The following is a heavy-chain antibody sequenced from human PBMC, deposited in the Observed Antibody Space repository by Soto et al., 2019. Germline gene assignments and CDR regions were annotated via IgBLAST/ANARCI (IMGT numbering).Heavy chain of an antibody. V-gene: IGHV1-69*01. D-gene: IGHD6-13*01. J-gene: IGHJ3*01. CDR1: GGTFSSYA. Sequence: QVQLVQSGAEVKKPGSSVKVSCKASGGTFSSYAISWVRQAPGQGPEWMGGIIPIFGTANYAQKFQGRVTITADESTSTADMERSSLRAEDRAGYYCARELPPEKDYGRSWYRRWDGFDVWGQGTMVTVSS. CDR3: ARELPPEKDYGRSWYRRWDGFDV. CDR2: IIPIFGTA.